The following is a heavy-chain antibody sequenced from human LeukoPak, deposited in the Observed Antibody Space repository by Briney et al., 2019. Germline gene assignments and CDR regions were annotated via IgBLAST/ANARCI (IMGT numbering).Heavy chain of an antibody. CDR2: IRSKANSYAT. D-gene: IGHD2-15*01. J-gene: IGHJ4*02. CDR3: TRPGGGGGPQGDY. Sequence: GGSLRLSCAAPGFTFSGSAMHWVRQASGKGLEWVGRIRSKANSYATAYAASVKGRFTISRDDSKNTAYLQMNSLKTEDTAVYYCTRPGGGGGPQGDYWGQGTLVTVSS. V-gene: IGHV3-73*01. CDR1: GFTFSGSA.